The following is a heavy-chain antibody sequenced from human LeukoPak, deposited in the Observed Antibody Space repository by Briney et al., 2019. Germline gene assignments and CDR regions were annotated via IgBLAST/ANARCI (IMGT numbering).Heavy chain of an antibody. CDR2: ISNGGIST. Sequence: GGSLRLSCAASGFTFSNYAMSWVRQAPGKGLEWVSTISNGGISTYYADSVKGRFTISRDNSQNTLYLHMYSLRAEDTAIYHCAKVSAADYIAGTFDYWGQGTLVTVSS. J-gene: IGHJ4*02. CDR1: GFTFSNYA. CDR3: AKVSAADYIAGTFDY. D-gene: IGHD4/OR15-4a*01. V-gene: IGHV3-23*01.